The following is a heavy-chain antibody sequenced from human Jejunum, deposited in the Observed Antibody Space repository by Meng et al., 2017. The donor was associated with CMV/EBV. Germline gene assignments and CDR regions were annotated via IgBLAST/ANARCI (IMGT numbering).Heavy chain of an antibody. CDR2: INYRGST. CDR1: GGSFSCYY. CDR3: ARCPRDDDSGYWFFDN. Sequence: VQLQEWGAGLLKPSETLSLTCAVYGGSFSCYYWSWIRQPPGKGLEWIGEINYRGSTNYSPSLKSRVTMSLDTSKNQFSLKLTSVTAADTAMYYCARCPRDDDSGYWFFDNWGQGTLVTVSS. V-gene: IGHV4-34*01. D-gene: IGHD3-22*01. J-gene: IGHJ4*02.